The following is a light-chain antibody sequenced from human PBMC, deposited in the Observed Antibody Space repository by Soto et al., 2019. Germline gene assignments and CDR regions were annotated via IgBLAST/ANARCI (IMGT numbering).Light chain of an antibody. CDR1: QSVSRNY. Sequence: EIVLTQSPGTLSLSPGERATLSCRASQSVSRNYLAWYQQRPGQAPRLLIYAVSSRATDIPDRFSGSGSGTDFTLTISSLEPEDFAVYYCQHYGSSPGTFGLGTKLEI. J-gene: IGKJ2*02. CDR2: AVS. CDR3: QHYGSSPGT. V-gene: IGKV3-20*01.